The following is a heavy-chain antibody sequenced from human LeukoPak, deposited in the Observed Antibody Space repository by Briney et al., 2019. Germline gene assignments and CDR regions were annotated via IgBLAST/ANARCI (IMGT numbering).Heavy chain of an antibody. Sequence: EASVKVSCKASGGXFSSYAISWVRQAPGQGLEWMGGIIPIFGTANYAQKFQGRVTITADESTSTAYMELSSLRSEDTAVYYCARDQGDNYYDSSGYGDAFDIWGQGTMVTVSS. V-gene: IGHV1-69*13. J-gene: IGHJ3*02. CDR1: GGXFSSYA. D-gene: IGHD3-22*01. CDR2: IIPIFGTA. CDR3: ARDQGDNYYDSSGYGDAFDI.